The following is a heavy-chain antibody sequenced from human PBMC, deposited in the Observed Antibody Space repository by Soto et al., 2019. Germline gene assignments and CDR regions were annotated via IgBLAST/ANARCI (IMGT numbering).Heavy chain of an antibody. CDR2: INGSDGTT. V-gene: IGHV3-23*01. CDR3: AKRNSDSGSYGVGREN. Sequence: EVQLLESGGDLVQPGGSLRLSCAASGFTFSTYAMSWVRQTAGKGLERVSAINGSDGTTYYADSVKGRVTVSRANTKNTVYLQTNSLRVQNPVVCSCAKRNSDSGSYGVGRENWGQGTRVSVTS. D-gene: IGHD3-10*01. CDR1: GFTFSTYA. J-gene: IGHJ4*02.